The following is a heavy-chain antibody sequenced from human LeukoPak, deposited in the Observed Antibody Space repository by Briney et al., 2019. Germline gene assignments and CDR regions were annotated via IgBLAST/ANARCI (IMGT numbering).Heavy chain of an antibody. J-gene: IGHJ6*02. CDR2: IYHSGST. CDR1: GGSISSGGYS. Sequence: PSETLSLTCAVSGGSISSGGYSWSWIRQPPGKGLEWIGYIYHSGSTYYNPSLKSRVTISVDRSKNQFSLKLSSVTAADTAVYYCARDRKGMDVWGQGTTVTVSS. CDR3: ARDRKGMDV. V-gene: IGHV4-30-2*01.